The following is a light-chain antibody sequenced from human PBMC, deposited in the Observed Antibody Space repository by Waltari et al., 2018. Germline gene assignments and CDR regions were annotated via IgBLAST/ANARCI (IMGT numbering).Light chain of an antibody. CDR1: SSDVGGYNY. Sequence: QSALTQPRSVSGSPGQSVTISCPGTSSDVGGYNYVPWYQPPPGKAPKLIIYDVPKRPSGVPDRFSASKSDNTASLTISGLQAEDEADYYCCSYAGSITFWVFGGGTKLTVL. J-gene: IGLJ3*02. CDR2: DVP. V-gene: IGLV2-11*01. CDR3: CSYAGSITFWV.